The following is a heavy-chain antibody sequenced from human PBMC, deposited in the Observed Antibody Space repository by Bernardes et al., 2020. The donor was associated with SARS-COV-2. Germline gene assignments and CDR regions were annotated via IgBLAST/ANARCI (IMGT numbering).Heavy chain of an antibody. J-gene: IGHJ6*02. CDR1: GGSISSYY. CDR3: ARDHGGYPGHYYGMDV. Sequence: SETLSLTCTVSGGSISSYYWSWIRQPPGKGLEWIGYIYYSGSTNYNPSLKSRVTISVDTSKNQFSLKLSSVTAADTAVYYCARDHGGYPGHYYGMDVWGQGTTVTVSS. CDR2: IYYSGST. V-gene: IGHV4-59*01. D-gene: IGHD6-13*01.